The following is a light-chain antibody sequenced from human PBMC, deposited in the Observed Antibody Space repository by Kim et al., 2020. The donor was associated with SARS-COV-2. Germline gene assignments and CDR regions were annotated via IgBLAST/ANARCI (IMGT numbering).Light chain of an antibody. V-gene: IGKV3-20*01. CDR2: GAS. J-gene: IGKJ1*01. CDR1: QSVSSSY. Sequence: EIVLTQSPGTLSLSPGERATLSCRASQSVSSSYLAWYQQKPGQAPRLLIYGASYRATGIPDRFSGSGSGTDFTLTISRLEPEDFAVYYCQKYGSSPPWTFGQGTKLEI. CDR3: QKYGSSPPWT.